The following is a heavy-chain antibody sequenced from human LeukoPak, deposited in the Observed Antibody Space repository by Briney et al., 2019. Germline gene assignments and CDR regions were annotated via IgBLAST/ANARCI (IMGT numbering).Heavy chain of an antibody. CDR2: ISGSPDST. D-gene: IGHD3-22*01. V-gene: IGHV3-23*01. CDR3: ARVGGAYDSSGYSYVDI. Sequence: GGSLRLSCAASGFTFSIYAMSWVRQAPGKGLEWVSSISGSPDSTYYADSVKGRFTISRDNSKNTLYLQMNSLRAEDTAVYYCARVGGAYDSSGYSYVDIWGQGTMVTVSS. CDR1: GFTFSIYA. J-gene: IGHJ3*02.